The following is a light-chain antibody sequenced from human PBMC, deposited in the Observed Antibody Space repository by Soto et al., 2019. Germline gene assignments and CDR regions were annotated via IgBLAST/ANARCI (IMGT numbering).Light chain of an antibody. CDR3: CSYARSATWV. J-gene: IGLJ3*02. CDR2: EVT. V-gene: IGLV2-23*02. Sequence: QSVLTQPASVSGSPGQSITISCTGTNSDVGNYNLVSWYQQHPGKAPKLVMYEVTKRPSGVSNRFSGSKSGNTASLTISGLQAEDEADYYCCSYARSATWVFGGGTKLTVL. CDR1: NSDVGNYNL.